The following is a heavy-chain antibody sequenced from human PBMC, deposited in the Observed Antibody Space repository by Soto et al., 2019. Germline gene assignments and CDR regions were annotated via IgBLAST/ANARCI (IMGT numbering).Heavy chain of an antibody. V-gene: IGHV3-21*01. J-gene: IGHJ3*02. CDR2: ISSSGTYI. Sequence: DVQLVESGGGLFQPGGSLRLSCAASGFAASGFAFNNYNMNWVRQAPGKGLEWGSYISSSGTYIYYADSVKGRFTVSRDNAENSVLQHLNRLRGEDTGVYYRARGYIVVEVAASRLSVGLYDAYDIWGRGTMVTVSS. CDR3: ARGYIVVEVAASRLSVGLYDAYDI. CDR1: GFAFNNYN. D-gene: IGHD2-15*01.